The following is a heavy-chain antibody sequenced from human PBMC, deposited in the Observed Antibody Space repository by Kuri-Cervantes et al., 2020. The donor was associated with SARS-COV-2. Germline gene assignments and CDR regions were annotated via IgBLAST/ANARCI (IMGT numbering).Heavy chain of an antibody. Sequence: GGSLRLSCAASGFTFSSYAMSWVRQAPGKGLEWVSVISWNSVIIGYADSVKGRFTVSRDNAKNSLYLQMNSLRAGDTAVYYCARGLYTYYYGSGSYGAFDIWGQGTMVTVSS. CDR1: GFTFSSYA. CDR2: ISWNSVII. CDR3: ARGLYTYYYGSGSYGAFDI. J-gene: IGHJ3*02. D-gene: IGHD3-10*01. V-gene: IGHV3-20*04.